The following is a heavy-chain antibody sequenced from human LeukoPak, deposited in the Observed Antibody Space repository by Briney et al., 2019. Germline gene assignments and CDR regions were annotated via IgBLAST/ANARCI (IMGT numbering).Heavy chain of an antibody. D-gene: IGHD2-15*01. CDR3: ARDRDCSGGSCYSVGFDY. CDR1: GFTFSDYD. J-gene: IGHJ4*02. V-gene: IGHV3-11*06. CDR2: ISSSSSYT. Sequence: GGSLRLSCAASGFTFSDYDMSWIRQAPGKGLEWVSYISSSSSYTNYADSVKGRFTISRDNAKNSLYLQMNSLRAEDTAVYYCARDRDCSGGSCYSVGFDYWGQGTLVTVSS.